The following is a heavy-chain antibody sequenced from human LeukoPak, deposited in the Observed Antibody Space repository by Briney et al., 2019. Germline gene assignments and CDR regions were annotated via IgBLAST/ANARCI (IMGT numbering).Heavy chain of an antibody. CDR3: ARGAGIEDY. CDR1: GYSISSGYY. D-gene: IGHD1-26*01. J-gene: IGHJ4*02. Sequence: SETLSLTCAVSGYSISSGYYWGWIRPPPGKGLEWIASIYHSGSTYYNPSLKSRVTISVDTSKNQLSLKLSSVTAADTAVYYGARGAGIEDYWGQGTLVTVSS. CDR2: IYHSGST. V-gene: IGHV4-38-2*01.